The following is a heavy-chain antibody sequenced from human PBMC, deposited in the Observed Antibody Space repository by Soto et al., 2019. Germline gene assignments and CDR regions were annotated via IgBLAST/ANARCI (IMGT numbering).Heavy chain of an antibody. Sequence: EVQLVESGGGLVQPGGSLRLSCAASGFTSSSYWIHWVRQAPGKGLVWVSRISNDGSSTNYADSVKGRFTISRDNAKNPVYMHMKSMSDDDTAVYYCARDTYYYDSSNTFSADAFDIWGQGTMVTVSS. J-gene: IGHJ3*02. CDR1: GFTSSSYW. CDR3: ARDTYYYDSSNTFSADAFDI. V-gene: IGHV3-74*01. CDR2: ISNDGSST. D-gene: IGHD3-22*01.